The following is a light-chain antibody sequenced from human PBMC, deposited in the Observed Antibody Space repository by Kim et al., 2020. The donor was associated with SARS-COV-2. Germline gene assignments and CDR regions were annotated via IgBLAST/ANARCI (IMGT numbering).Light chain of an antibody. J-gene: IGKJ4*01. CDR3: QQSYSTLALT. Sequence: SVGDRVTITCRASQSISIYLNWYQQKPGKAPKLLIYAASSWQSGVPSRFSGSGSGTDFTLTISSLQPEDFATYYCQQSYSTLALTFGGETKVDIK. CDR1: QSISIY. V-gene: IGKV1-39*01. CDR2: AAS.